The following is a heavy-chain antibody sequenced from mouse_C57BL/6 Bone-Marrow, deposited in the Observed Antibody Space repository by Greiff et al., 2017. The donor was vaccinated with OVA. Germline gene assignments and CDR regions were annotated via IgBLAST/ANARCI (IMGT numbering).Heavy chain of an antibody. Sequence: EVKLMESGGGLVQPGGSLSLSCAASGFTFTDYYMSWVRQPPGKALEWLGFIRNKANGYTTEYSASVKGRFTISRDNSQSILYLQMNALRAEDSATYYCARSGWLLPYYYAMDYWGQGTSVTVSS. CDR3: ARSGWLLPYYYAMDY. D-gene: IGHD2-3*01. V-gene: IGHV7-3*01. CDR2: IRNKANGYTT. CDR1: GFTFTDYY. J-gene: IGHJ4*01.